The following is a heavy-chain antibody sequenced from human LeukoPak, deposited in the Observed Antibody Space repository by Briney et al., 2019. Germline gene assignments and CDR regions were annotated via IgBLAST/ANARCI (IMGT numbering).Heavy chain of an antibody. CDR2: ISGSGGST. J-gene: IGHJ4*02. CDR1: GFTFSNYA. CDR3: AKGVRYSSSWPADY. Sequence: PGGSLRLSCAASGFTFSNYAMTWVRQAPGTGLEWVSTISGSGGSTYYADSVKGRMTISRDSSKNTLSLQMTSLRAEDTAIYYCAKGVRYSSSWPADYWGQGTLVTVSS. V-gene: IGHV3-23*01. D-gene: IGHD6-13*01.